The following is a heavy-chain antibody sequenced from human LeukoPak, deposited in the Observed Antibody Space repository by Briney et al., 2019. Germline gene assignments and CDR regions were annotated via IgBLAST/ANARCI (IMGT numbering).Heavy chain of an antibody. D-gene: IGHD6-6*01. CDR1: GGSISSSTYY. V-gene: IGHV4-39*07. CDR3: ARDRRLGSAPYSSSFRYMDV. CDR2: MYYSGST. Sequence: KPSETLSLTCNVSGGSISSSTYYWGWIRQPPGKGLEWIGNMYYSGSTYYNPSLKSRVTISVDTSKNQFSLKLSSVTAADTAVYYCARDRRLGSAPYSSSFRYMDVWAKGPRSPSP. J-gene: IGHJ6*03.